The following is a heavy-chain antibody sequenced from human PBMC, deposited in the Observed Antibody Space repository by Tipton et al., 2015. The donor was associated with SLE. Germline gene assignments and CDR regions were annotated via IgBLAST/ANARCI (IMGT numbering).Heavy chain of an antibody. V-gene: IGHV3-21*01. Sequence: GSLRLSCAASGFAFSNFAMGWVRQAPGKGLEWVSSISSSSNYIYYADSVKGRFTISRDNHRSSLYLQMDSLRTEDTAVYFCAREGVVGVGASDYWGEGTLVTVSS. CDR2: ISSSSNYI. D-gene: IGHD1-26*01. J-gene: IGHJ4*02. CDR1: GFAFSNFA. CDR3: AREGVVGVGASDY.